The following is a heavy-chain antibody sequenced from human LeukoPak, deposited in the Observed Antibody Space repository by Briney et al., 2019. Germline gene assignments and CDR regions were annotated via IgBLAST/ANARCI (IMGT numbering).Heavy chain of an antibody. D-gene: IGHD2-2*01. V-gene: IGHV3-15*01. CDR2: IKSKTDGGTT. CDR1: GFTFSNAW. J-gene: IGHJ4*02. CDR3: TTVEFRGYCSSTSCPD. Sequence: PGGSLRLSCAASGFTFSNAWMSWVRQAPGKGLEGVGRIKSKTDGGTTDYAAPVKGRFTISRDDSKNTLYLQMNSLKTEDTAVYYCTTVEFRGYCSSTSCPDWGQGTLVTVSS.